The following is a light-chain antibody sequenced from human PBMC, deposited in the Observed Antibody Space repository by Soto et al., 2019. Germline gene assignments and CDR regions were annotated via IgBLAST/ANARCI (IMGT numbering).Light chain of an antibody. CDR1: QTISSG. CDR2: KAS. V-gene: IGKV1-5*03. Sequence: DIQMTQSPSTLSGSVGDRVTITCRASQTISSGLAWYQQKPGKAPKLLIYKASTLKSGVPPRFSGSGSGTEFTLTISSMQPDDSGTYYCQQANSFPYTFAQGTKVDIK. CDR3: QQANSFPYT. J-gene: IGKJ2*01.